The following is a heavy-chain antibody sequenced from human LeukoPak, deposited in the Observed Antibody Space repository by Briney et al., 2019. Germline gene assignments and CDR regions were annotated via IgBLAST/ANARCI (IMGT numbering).Heavy chain of an antibody. D-gene: IGHD3-22*01. CDR3: ARSEMYYYDSSGYYPKYFQH. CDR1: GGSISSYY. V-gene: IGHV4-59*01. CDR2: IYYSGST. J-gene: IGHJ1*01. Sequence: RSSETLSLTCTVSGGSISSYYWSWIRQPPGKGLEWIGYIYYSGSTNYNPSLKSRVTISVDTSKNQFSLKLSSVTAADTAVYYCARSEMYYYDSSGYYPKYFQHWGRGTLVTVSS.